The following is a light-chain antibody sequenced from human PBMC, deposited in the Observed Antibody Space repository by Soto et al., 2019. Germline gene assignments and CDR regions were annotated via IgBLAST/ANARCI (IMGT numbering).Light chain of an antibody. J-gene: IGKJ1*01. CDR1: QSVSSN. CDR2: GAS. V-gene: IGKV3-15*01. CDR3: QQYNNWPPWT. Sequence: EIVLTQSPATLSVSPGERATLSCRASQSVSSNLAWYQQQPGQAPRLLLYGASTSATGIPARFSGSGSGTEFTLTISSLQSEDVAVYYCQQYNNWPPWTFGQGTKVEIK.